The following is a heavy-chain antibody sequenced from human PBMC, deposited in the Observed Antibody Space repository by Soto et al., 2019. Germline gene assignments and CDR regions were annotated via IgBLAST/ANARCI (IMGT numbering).Heavy chain of an antibody. D-gene: IGHD6-13*01. V-gene: IGHV3-7*03. CDR3: ARDHWYSSPSHYYFYGMVV. Sequence: QTGGSLRLSCAASGFTFSSYWMNWVRQAPGKGLEWVAIIKQGGSEKYYVDTVKGRFTISRDNAKNSLFLQMNSRRAEDTAVYYCARDHWYSSPSHYYFYGMVVWGQGTTVTVS. CDR1: GFTFSSYW. CDR2: IKQGGSEK. J-gene: IGHJ6*02.